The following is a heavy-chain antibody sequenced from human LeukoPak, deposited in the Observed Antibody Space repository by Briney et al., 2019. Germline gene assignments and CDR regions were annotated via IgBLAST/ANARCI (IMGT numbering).Heavy chain of an antibody. J-gene: IGHJ4*02. Sequence: PGGSLRLSCAASGFTFGSYFWMHWVRQAPGKGLVWVSRIKSDGSSSTYADSVKGRFTISRDNAKNSLYLQMNTLRAEDTAVYYCVRDLDLGGYSSFEYWGQGTLVTVSS. CDR2: IKSDGSSS. CDR1: GFTFGSYFW. CDR3: VRDLDLGGYSSFEY. V-gene: IGHV3-74*01. D-gene: IGHD4-23*01.